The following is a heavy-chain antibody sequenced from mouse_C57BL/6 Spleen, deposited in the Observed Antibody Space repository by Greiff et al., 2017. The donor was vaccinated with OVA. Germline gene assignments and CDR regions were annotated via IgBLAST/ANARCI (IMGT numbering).Heavy chain of an antibody. D-gene: IGHD2-1*01. CDR2: ISSGSSTI. Sequence: DVKLVESGGGLVKPGGSLKLSCAASGFTFSDYGMHWVRQAPEKGLEWVAYISSGSSTIYYADTVKGRFTISRDNAKNTLFLQMTSLRSEDTAMYYCARQKGNYLYAMDYWGQGTSVTVSS. CDR3: ARQKGNYLYAMDY. V-gene: IGHV5-17*01. CDR1: GFTFSDYG. J-gene: IGHJ4*01.